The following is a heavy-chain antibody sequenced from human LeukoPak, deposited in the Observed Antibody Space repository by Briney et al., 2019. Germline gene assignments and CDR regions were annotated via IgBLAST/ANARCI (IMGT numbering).Heavy chain of an antibody. Sequence: GGSLRLSCAASGFTFSSYEMNWVRQAPGKGLEWVSYISSSGSTIYYADSVKGRFTISRDNAKNSLYLQMNSLRAEDTAVYYCASYIGMATSPNDYWGQGTLVTVSS. CDR1: GFTFSSYE. D-gene: IGHD5-12*01. CDR2: ISSSGSTI. V-gene: IGHV3-48*03. J-gene: IGHJ4*02. CDR3: ASYIGMATSPNDY.